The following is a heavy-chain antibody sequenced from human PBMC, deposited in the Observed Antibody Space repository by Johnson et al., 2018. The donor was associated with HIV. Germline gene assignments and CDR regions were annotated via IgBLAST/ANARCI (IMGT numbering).Heavy chain of an antibody. J-gene: IGHJ3*02. D-gene: IGHD3-22*01. V-gene: IGHV3-20*04. Sequence: VQLVESGGGVVRPGGSLRLSCAASGFTFDDYGMSWVRQAPGKGLEWVSGINRNGGRTGYADSVKGRFTISRDNTKNSLFLQMSSLRVEDTALYYCVRVAYYYDSSGYEDAFDIWGQGTMVTVSS. CDR1: GFTFDDYG. CDR3: VRVAYYYDSSGYEDAFDI. CDR2: INRNGGRT.